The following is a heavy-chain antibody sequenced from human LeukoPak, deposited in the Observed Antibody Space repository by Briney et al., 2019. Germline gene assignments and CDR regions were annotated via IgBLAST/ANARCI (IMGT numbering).Heavy chain of an antibody. J-gene: IGHJ4*02. D-gene: IGHD6-19*01. CDR3: AREVSVSSGWPH. CDR1: GYTFTGYY. CDR2: INPNSGGT. Sequence: ASVKVPCKASGYTFTGYYMHWVRQAPGQGLEWMGWINPNSGGTNYAQKFQGRVTMTRDTSISTAYMEVSRLRSDDTAVYYCAREVSVSSGWPHWGQGTLVTVSS. V-gene: IGHV1-2*02.